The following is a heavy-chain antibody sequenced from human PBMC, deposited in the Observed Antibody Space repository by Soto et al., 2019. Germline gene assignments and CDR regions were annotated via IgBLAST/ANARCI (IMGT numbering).Heavy chain of an antibody. J-gene: IGHJ4*02. CDR1: GTRFSNYV. Sequence: QVQLVQSGAEVKTPGSSLKVSCTVSGTRFSNYVISWVRQAPGQGLEWLGRIIPIFNTTQYPQKLQGRVTITAGKSTNTASLELSSLRFDDTAVFYCAREGRGKKAGYNGLVSLGYWGQGTPVTVSS. CDR3: AREGRGKKAGYNGLVSLGY. CDR2: IIPIFNTT. D-gene: IGHD2-2*02. V-gene: IGHV1-69*06.